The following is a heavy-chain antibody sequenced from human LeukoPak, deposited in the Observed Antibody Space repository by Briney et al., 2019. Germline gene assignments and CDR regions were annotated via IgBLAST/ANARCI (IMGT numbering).Heavy chain of an antibody. D-gene: IGHD3-22*01. CDR3: ARDFGSSGYDALDI. CDR2: ISAYNGNT. CDR1: GYTFTSFG. J-gene: IGHJ3*02. Sequence: ASVKVSCKTYGYTFTSFGISWGRQAPGEGLEWMGWISAYNGNTNYAQKLQGRVTLTTDTSTNTAYMELRSLRSDDTAVYYCARDFGSSGYDALDIWGQRTMVTVSA. V-gene: IGHV1-18*01.